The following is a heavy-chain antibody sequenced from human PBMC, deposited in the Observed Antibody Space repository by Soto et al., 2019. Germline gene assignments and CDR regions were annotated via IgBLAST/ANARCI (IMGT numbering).Heavy chain of an antibody. CDR1: GDSMATGGHY. CDR3: ARDKDLQPTVWGF. V-gene: IGHV4-31*03. Sequence: SETLSLTCTVSGDSMATGGHYYNWIRQVPGKGLEWIGYVYYNGATHYTPSLRARATISRDTSKNQFSLRLISVTAADTALYYCARDKDLQPTVWGFWGQGIQVTVSS. J-gene: IGHJ4*02. D-gene: IGHD3-16*01. CDR2: VYYNGAT.